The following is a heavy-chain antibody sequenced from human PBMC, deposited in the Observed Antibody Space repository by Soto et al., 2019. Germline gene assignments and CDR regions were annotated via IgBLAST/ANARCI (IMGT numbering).Heavy chain of an antibody. D-gene: IGHD3-9*01. CDR3: ARRSDILTGYYPEYFQH. Sequence: SETLSLTCNVSGASVSHGYWSWIRQPPGKALEWIGFMYFGGSFYYNPSLTSRATISVETSKNQFSLKLRSVTAADTAVYYCARRSDILTGYYPEYFQHWGQGTLVTVSS. V-gene: IGHV4-59*08. CDR2: MYFGGSF. J-gene: IGHJ1*01. CDR1: GASVSHGY.